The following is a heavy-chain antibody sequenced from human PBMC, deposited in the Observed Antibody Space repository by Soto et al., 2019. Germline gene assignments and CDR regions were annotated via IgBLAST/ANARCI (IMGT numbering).Heavy chain of an antibody. D-gene: IGHD3-3*01. V-gene: IGHV1-18*01. Sequence: ASVKVSCKASGYTFTSYGISWVRQAPGQGLEWMGWISAYNGNTNYAQKLQGRVTMTTDTSTSTAYMELRSLRSDDTAVYYCARDPDDFWSGYSNRFDHWGQGTLVTVS. CDR3: ARDPDDFWSGYSNRFDH. CDR1: GYTFTSYG. J-gene: IGHJ5*02. CDR2: ISAYNGNT.